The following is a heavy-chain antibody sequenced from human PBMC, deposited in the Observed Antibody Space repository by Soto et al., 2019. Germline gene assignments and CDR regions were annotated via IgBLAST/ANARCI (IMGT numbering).Heavy chain of an antibody. CDR1: GFTFINYA. CDR3: ARKVVGSTSRPDYWYFDL. CDR2: ISGGGDAT. D-gene: IGHD2-21*01. Sequence: VQLLESGGDSVQPGGSVRLSCAGSGFTFINYAMNWVRQAPGKGLEWVSTISGGGDATFFADSVRGRFTFSRDNSKNTVSLQMNSLGVDDTVVYYCARKVVGSTSRPDYWYFDLWGRGTLVTVSS. V-gene: IGHV3-23*01. J-gene: IGHJ2*01.